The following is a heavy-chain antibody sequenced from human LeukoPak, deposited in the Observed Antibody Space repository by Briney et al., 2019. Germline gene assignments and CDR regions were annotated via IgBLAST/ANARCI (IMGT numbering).Heavy chain of an antibody. V-gene: IGHV3-23*01. D-gene: IGHD3-22*01. CDR1: GFTFSSYA. Sequence: GGSLRLSCAASGFTFSSYAMSWVRQAPWKGLEWVSAISGSGGSTYYADSVKGRFTISRDNSKNTLYLQMNSLRAEDTAVYYCAKEGGPYYYDSSGYYDYWGQGTLVTVSS. CDR2: ISGSGGST. J-gene: IGHJ4*02. CDR3: AKEGGPYYYDSSGYYDY.